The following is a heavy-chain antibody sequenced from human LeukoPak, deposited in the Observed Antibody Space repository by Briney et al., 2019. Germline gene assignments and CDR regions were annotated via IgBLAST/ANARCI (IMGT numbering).Heavy chain of an antibody. CDR3: ARDYDVVVVAAEGTDGMDV. D-gene: IGHD2-15*01. V-gene: IGHV1-18*01. Sequence: GASVKVFCKASGHTFTSYGISWVRQAPGQGLERMGWISAYNGNTNYARKLQGRVNMTTDKSTSTAYMEQRSLRSDDTAVYYCARDYDVVVVAAEGTDGMDVWGQGTTVTVSS. J-gene: IGHJ6*02. CDR2: ISAYNGNT. CDR1: GHTFTSYG.